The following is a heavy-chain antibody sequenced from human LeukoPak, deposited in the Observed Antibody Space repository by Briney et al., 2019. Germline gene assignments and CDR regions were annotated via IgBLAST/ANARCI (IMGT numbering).Heavy chain of an antibody. Sequence: PGGSLRLSCAASGFTFRSYAMSWVRQAPGKGLEWVSAISGSDGTTLYADSVKGRFTISRDNSKNTLFLQMNSLRAEDTAVYYCAKDRMDIVVVPAAHQSDGVFDYWGQGTLVTVSS. CDR1: GFTFRSYA. V-gene: IGHV3-23*01. CDR2: ISGSDGTT. CDR3: AKDRMDIVVVPAAHQSDGVFDY. J-gene: IGHJ4*02. D-gene: IGHD2-2*03.